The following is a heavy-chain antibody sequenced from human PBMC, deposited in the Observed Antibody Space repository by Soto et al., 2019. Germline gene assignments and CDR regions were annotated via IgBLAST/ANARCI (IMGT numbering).Heavy chain of an antibody. CDR2: INQDGGVR. D-gene: IGHD3-16*02. Sequence: EVQLVESEGGLVQPGESLLLSCAASGFTFSSNRMIWIRQAPGKGLEWVAKINQDGGVRYYVDSVKGRFTISRDNAKNSLYLQMNSLRAEDTAVYYCATDYQAYWGQGTLVTVSS. CDR1: GFTFSSNR. J-gene: IGHJ4*02. CDR3: ATDYQAY. V-gene: IGHV3-7*01.